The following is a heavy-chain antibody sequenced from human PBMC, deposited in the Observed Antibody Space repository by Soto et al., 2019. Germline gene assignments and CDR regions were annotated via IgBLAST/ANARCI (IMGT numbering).Heavy chain of an antibody. Sequence: ASVKVSCKASGYTFTSYGISWVGQAPGQGLEWMGWISAYNGNTNYAQKLQGRVTMTTDTSTSTAYMELRSLRSDDTAVYYCARAAGTGIWYYGMDVWGQGTTVTVSS. D-gene: IGHD6-13*01. CDR3: ARAAGTGIWYYGMDV. CDR1: GYTFTSYG. J-gene: IGHJ6*02. V-gene: IGHV1-18*04. CDR2: ISAYNGNT.